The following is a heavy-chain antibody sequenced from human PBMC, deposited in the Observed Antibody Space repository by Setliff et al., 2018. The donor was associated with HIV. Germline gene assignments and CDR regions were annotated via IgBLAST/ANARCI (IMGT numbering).Heavy chain of an antibody. CDR3: ARGVGAAGDY. V-gene: IGHV1-8*01. CDR1: GYTFTSKH. J-gene: IGHJ4*02. D-gene: IGHD1-26*01. CDR2: MDPSSAAT. Sequence: ASVKVSCKASGYTFTSKHINWVRQATGQGLEWLGWMDPSSAATGYAQKFQGRVTLTRDTSINTAYMELSSLTSDDTAVYYCARGVGAAGDYWGQGTQVTVST.